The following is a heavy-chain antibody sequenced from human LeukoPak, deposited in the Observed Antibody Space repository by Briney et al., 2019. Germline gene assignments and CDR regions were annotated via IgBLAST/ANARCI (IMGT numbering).Heavy chain of an antibody. CDR2: ISYDGSNK. Sequence: PGGSLRPSCAASGFTFSSYGMHWVRQAPGKGLEWVAVISYDGSNKYYADSVKGRFTISRDNSKNTLYLQMNSLRAEDTAVYYCAKDSPSLLWFGQIYSWGQGTLVTVSS. D-gene: IGHD3-10*01. V-gene: IGHV3-30*18. CDR1: GFTFSSYG. CDR3: AKDSPSLLWFGQIYS. J-gene: IGHJ4*02.